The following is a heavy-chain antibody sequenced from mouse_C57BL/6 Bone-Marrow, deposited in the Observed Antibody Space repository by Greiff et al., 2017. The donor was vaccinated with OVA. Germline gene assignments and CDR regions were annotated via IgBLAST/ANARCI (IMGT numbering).Heavy chain of an antibody. J-gene: IGHJ4*01. CDR3: TTWDTTVVGDGAMDY. V-gene: IGHV14-4*01. D-gene: IGHD1-1*01. CDR1: GFNIKDDY. CDR2: IDPENGDT. Sequence: EVQLQESGAELVRPGASVKLSCTASGFNIKDDYMHWVKQRPEQGLEWIGWIDPENGDTEYASKFQGKATITADTSSNTGYLQLSSLTSEDTAVYYCTTWDTTVVGDGAMDYWGQGTSVTVSS.